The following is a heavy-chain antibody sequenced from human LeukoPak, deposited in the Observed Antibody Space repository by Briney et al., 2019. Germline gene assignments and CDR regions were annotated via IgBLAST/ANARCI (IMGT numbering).Heavy chain of an antibody. J-gene: IGHJ3*02. CDR1: GGSISSYY. D-gene: IGHD2-21*02. Sequence: KTSETLSLTCTVSGGSISSYYWSWIRQPPGKGLEWIGYIYYSGSTNYNPSLKSRVTISVDMSKNQFSLKLSSVTAADTAVYYCARSTYCGGDCYPDDAFDIWGQGTMVTVSS. CDR3: ARSTYCGGDCYPDDAFDI. CDR2: IYYSGST. V-gene: IGHV4-59*01.